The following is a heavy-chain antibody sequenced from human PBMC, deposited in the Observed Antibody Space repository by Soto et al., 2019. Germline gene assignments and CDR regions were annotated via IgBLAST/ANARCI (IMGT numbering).Heavy chain of an antibody. D-gene: IGHD3-22*01. J-gene: IGHJ3*02. CDR2: IYPGDSDT. CDR3: ARHAASGYDSFDI. Sequence: GESLKISCNVSGYNFTNCWIGWVRQMPGKGLEWMGIIYPGDSDTRYSPSFQGQVTISADKSISTAYLQWSSLKASDTAMFYCARHAASGYDSFDIWGQGTMVTVSS. CDR1: GYNFTNCW. V-gene: IGHV5-51*01.